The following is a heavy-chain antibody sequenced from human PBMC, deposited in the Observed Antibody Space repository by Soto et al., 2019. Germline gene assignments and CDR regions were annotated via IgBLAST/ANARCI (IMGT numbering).Heavy chain of an antibody. Sequence: PGGSLRLSCSFSGFTSGDYGLTWVRQAPGKGLEWVGFTTSPAYGGTTEYAASVKGRFIISRDDSKSVAYLQMNSLHTEDTDIYYCSRPRDDYGLDVWGRGTTGTVSS. CDR1: GFTSGDYG. J-gene: IGHJ6*02. CDR3: SRPRDDYGLDV. V-gene: IGHV3-49*04. CDR2: TTSPAYGGTT.